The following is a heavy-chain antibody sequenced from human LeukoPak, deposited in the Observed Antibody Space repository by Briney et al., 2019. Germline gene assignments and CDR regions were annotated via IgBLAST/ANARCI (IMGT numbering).Heavy chain of an antibody. V-gene: IGHV4-4*02. D-gene: IGHD6-13*01. CDR1: GGSISNGNW. Sequence: SETLSLTCDVSGGSISNGNWWSWVRQPPGKGLEWIGEIYHTGRTNYNPSLKSRVSISVDKSKNQFSLKLSSVTAADTAVYYCARDLDEYSSRWYQGGFDYWGQGTLVTVSS. J-gene: IGHJ4*02. CDR3: ARDLDEYSSRWYQGGFDY. CDR2: IYHTGRT.